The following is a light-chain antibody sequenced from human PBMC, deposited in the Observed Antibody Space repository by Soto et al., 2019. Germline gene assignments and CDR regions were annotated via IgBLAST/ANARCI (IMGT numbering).Light chain of an antibody. Sequence: EIVMTQSPATLSVSPGGRATISCRDSRGVRSTLAWYQHKPGHAPRLLIYGVSTRATGIPARFSGSGSGTEFTLTISSLQSEDFAVYYCQQYNNWPPYTFGQGTTLEIK. J-gene: IGKJ2*01. V-gene: IGKV3-15*01. CDR2: GVS. CDR1: RGVRST. CDR3: QQYNNWPPYT.